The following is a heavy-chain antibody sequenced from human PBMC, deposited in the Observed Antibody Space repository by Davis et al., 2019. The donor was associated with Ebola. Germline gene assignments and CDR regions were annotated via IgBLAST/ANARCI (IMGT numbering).Heavy chain of an antibody. CDR2: IDPSDSYT. CDR3: ARHRIAVAGTPTNYYYYGMDV. V-gene: IGHV5-10-1*01. D-gene: IGHD6-19*01. CDR1: GYSFTSYC. J-gene: IGHJ6*02. Sequence: PGGSLRLSCKGSGYSFTSYCISWVRQMPGKGLEWMGRIDPSDSYTNYSPSFQGHVTISADKSISTAYLQWSSLKAADNAMYYCARHRIAVAGTPTNYYYYGMDVWGQGTTVTVSS.